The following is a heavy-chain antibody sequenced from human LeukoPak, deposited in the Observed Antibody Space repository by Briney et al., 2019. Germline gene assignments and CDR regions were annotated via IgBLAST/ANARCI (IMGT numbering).Heavy chain of an antibody. CDR2: INWSGGST. Sequence: GGSLRLSCVASGFTPDDYGMSWVRQAPGKGLEWDSGINWSGGSTGYADSVKGRFTISRDNAKNSLYLQMNSLRVEDTALYYCARVQRELMWYYFDCWGQGTLVTVSS. D-gene: IGHD1-1*01. J-gene: IGHJ4*02. CDR3: ARVQRELMWYYFDC. V-gene: IGHV3-20*04. CDR1: GFTPDDYG.